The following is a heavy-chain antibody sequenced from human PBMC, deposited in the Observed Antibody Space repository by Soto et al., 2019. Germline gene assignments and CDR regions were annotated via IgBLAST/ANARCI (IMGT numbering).Heavy chain of an antibody. J-gene: IGHJ4*02. V-gene: IGHV3-30-3*01. CDR2: ISYDGSNK. CDR3: ASDRVGALDY. D-gene: IGHD1-26*01. Sequence: QVQLVESGGGVVQPGRSLRLSCAASGFTFSSYAIHWVRQAPGKGLEWVAVISYDGSNKYYADSVKGRFTISRDNSKNTLYLQMNSLRAEDTAVYYCASDRVGALDYWGQGTLVTVSS. CDR1: GFTFSSYA.